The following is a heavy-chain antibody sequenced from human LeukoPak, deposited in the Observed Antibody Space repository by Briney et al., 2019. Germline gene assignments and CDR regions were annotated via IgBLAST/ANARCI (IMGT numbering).Heavy chain of an antibody. Sequence: ASVKVSCKASGYTFTSYGISWVRQAPGQGLEWMGWISAYNGNTNYAQKLQGRVTMTTDTSTSTAYMELRSLGSDDTAVYYCARDGMGNYYDSSGYYLLDYWGQGTLVTVSS. CDR2: ISAYNGNT. D-gene: IGHD3-22*01. CDR1: GYTFTSYG. V-gene: IGHV1-18*01. CDR3: ARDGMGNYYDSSGYYLLDY. J-gene: IGHJ4*02.